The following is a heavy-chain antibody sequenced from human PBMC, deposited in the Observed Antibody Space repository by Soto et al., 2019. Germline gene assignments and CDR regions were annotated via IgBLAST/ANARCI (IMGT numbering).Heavy chain of an antibody. CDR1: GFTFSDYY. V-gene: IGHV3-11*06. Sequence: GSLRLSCAASGFTFSDYYMSWIRQAPGKGLEWVSYISSSSSYTNYADSVKGRFTISRDNAKNSLYLQMNSLRAEDTAVYYCARFGYSYGYAGWFDPWGQGTLVTVSS. J-gene: IGHJ5*02. CDR2: ISSSSSYT. CDR3: ARFGYSYGYAGWFDP. D-gene: IGHD5-18*01.